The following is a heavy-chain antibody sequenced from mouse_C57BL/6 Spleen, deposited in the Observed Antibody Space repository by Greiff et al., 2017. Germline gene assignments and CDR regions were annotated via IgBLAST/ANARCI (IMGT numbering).Heavy chain of an antibody. CDR3: TRGGTTVVAPLNFDV. V-gene: IGHV1-15*01. CDR2: IEPETGGT. CDR1: GYTFTDYE. J-gene: IGHJ1*03. D-gene: IGHD1-1*01. Sequence: VQLQQSGAELVRPGASVTLSCKASGYTFTDYEMHWVKQTPVHGLEWIGAIEPETGGTAYNQNFKGKAILTADKSSSTAYMELRSLTSEDSAVYYCTRGGTTVVAPLNFDVWGTGTTVTVSS.